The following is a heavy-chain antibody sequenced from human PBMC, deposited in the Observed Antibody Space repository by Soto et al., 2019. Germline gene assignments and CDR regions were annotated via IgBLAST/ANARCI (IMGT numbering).Heavy chain of an antibody. CDR1: GFTFSDYY. J-gene: IGHJ4*02. Sequence: VQLVESGGGLVKPGGSLRLSCAASGFTFSDYYMSWIRQAPGKGLEWVSYISSSGSTIYYADSVKGRFTISRDNAKNSLYLQMNSLRAEDTAVYYCATSMVVAATPAYYFDYWGQGTLVTVSS. CDR2: ISSSGSTI. CDR3: ATSMVVAATPAYYFDY. V-gene: IGHV3-11*01. D-gene: IGHD2-15*01.